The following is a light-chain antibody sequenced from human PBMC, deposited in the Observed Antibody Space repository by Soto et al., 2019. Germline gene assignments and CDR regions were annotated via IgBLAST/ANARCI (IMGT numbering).Light chain of an antibody. Sequence: QSALTQPASVSGSPGQSITISCTGTSSDVGGYNYVSWYQQHPGKAPKLILYEVSNRPSGVSNRFSGSKSGNTASLTISGLQAEDEADYYCSSYTSSSPRVFGGGTKVTVL. V-gene: IGLV2-14*01. J-gene: IGLJ2*01. CDR3: SSYTSSSPRV. CDR1: SSDVGGYNY. CDR2: EVS.